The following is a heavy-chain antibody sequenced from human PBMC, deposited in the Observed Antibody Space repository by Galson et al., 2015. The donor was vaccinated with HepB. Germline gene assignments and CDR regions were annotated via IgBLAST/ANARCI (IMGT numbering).Heavy chain of an antibody. J-gene: IGHJ6*04. Sequence: SLRLSCAASGFTFSSYWMSWVRQAPGKGLEWVANIKQDGSEKYYVDSVKGRFTISRDNAKNSLYLQMNSLRAEDTAVYYCARKGYYDFWSGYPPAMDVWGKGTTVTVSS. V-gene: IGHV3-7*01. CDR3: ARKGYYDFWSGYPPAMDV. CDR1: GFTFSSYW. CDR2: IKQDGSEK. D-gene: IGHD3-3*01.